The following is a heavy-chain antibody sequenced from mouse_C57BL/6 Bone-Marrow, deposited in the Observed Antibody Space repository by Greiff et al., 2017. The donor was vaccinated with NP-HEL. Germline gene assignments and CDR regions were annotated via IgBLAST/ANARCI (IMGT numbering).Heavy chain of an antibody. CDR1: GFTFTDYY. Sequence: EVMLVESGGGLVQPGGSLSLSCAASGFTFTDYYMSWVRQPPGKALEWLGFIRNKANGNTTEYSASVKGRFTISRDNSQSILYLQMNALRAEDSATYYCASGVYYYGSSYWYFDVWGTGTTVTVSS. CDR2: IRNKANGNTT. CDR3: ASGVYYYGSSYWYFDV. J-gene: IGHJ1*03. V-gene: IGHV7-3*01. D-gene: IGHD1-1*01.